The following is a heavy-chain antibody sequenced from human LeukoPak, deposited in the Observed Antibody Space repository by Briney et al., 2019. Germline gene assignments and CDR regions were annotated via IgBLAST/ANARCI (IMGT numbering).Heavy chain of an antibody. CDR1: GYTFTSYA. V-gene: IGHV1-3*01. CDR2: INAGNGNT. J-gene: IGHJ4*02. CDR3: ARGELGYSCGYCLDY. Sequence: GASVKVSCKASGYTFTSYAMHWVRQAPGQRLEWMGWINAGNGNTKYSQKFQGRVTITRDTSASTAYMELSSLRSEDTAVYYCARGELGYSCGYCLDYWGQGTLVTVSS. D-gene: IGHD5-18*01.